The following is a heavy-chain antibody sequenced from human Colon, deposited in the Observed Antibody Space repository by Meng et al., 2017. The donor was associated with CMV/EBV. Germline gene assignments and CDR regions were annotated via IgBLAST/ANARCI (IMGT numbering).Heavy chain of an antibody. V-gene: IGHV3-11*01. Sequence: SLKISCSSSGFPLSDYYIMWIRQAPGKGLEYVAYISTSGSTVYYADSVMGRLTISRDNINNVVTLHMTSLRGDDAGVYYCARGNTGGDFYFFGLDLWGQGTTVTVSS. J-gene: IGHJ6*02. CDR3: ARGNTGGDFYFFGLDL. D-gene: IGHD3-10*01. CDR2: ISTSGSTV. CDR1: GFPLSDYY.